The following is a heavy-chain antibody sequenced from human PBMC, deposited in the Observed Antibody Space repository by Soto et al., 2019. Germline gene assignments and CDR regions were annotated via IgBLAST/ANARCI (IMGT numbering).Heavy chain of an antibody. J-gene: IGHJ4*02. V-gene: IGHV4-30-4*01. CDR3: ARGSHNFDS. CDR2: ISYSGKT. Sequence: SETLSLTCNVSGGAISSDDDYWSWIRQRPGKGLEWIGYISYSGKTYYNPSLKSRITMSVDTSKRQLSLKLRSVTAADAAVFYCARGSHNFDSWGQGVPVTVPQ. CDR1: GGAISSDDDY. D-gene: IGHD3-10*01.